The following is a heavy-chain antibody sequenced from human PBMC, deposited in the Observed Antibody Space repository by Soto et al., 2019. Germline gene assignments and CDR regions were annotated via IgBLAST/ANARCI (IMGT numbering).Heavy chain of an antibody. D-gene: IGHD6-13*01. V-gene: IGHV3-30*18. CDR2: ISYDGSNK. J-gene: IGHJ6*02. CDR1: GFTFSSYG. CDR3: AKDLAAGYGMDV. Sequence: RLSCAASGFTFSSYGMHWVRQAPGKGLEWVAVISYDGSNKYYADSVKGRFTISRDNSKNTLYLQMNSLRAEDTAVYYCAKDLAAGYGMDVWGQGTTVTVSS.